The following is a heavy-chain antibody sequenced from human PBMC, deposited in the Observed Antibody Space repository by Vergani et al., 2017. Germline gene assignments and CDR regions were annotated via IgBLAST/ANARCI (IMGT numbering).Heavy chain of an antibody. V-gene: IGHV4-34*01. CDR2: IYYSGST. CDR3: AGAGYSGYDAGLV. Sequence: QVQLQQWGAGLLKPSETLSLTCAVYGGSFSGYYWSWIRQPPGKGLEWIGRIYYSGSTYYNPSLKSRVTISVDTSKNQFSLKLSSVTAADTAVYYCAGAGYSGYDAGLVWGQGTLVTVSS. D-gene: IGHD5-12*01. J-gene: IGHJ4*02. CDR1: GGSFSGYY.